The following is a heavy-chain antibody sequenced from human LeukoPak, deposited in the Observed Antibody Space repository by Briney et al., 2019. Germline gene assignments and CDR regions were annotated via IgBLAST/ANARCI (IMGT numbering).Heavy chain of an antibody. J-gene: IGHJ2*01. CDR2: MKPSSGYT. Sequence: ASVKVSCKASGYPFTTYDINWVRKATGQGLEWMGWMKPSSGYTGYSQKFQGRVTMTRGTSITTAYMELSSLRSEDTAVYYCARISDHNWYFDLWGRGTLVTVSS. CDR3: ARISDHNWYFDL. D-gene: IGHD1-14*01. V-gene: IGHV1-8*01. CDR1: GYPFTTYD.